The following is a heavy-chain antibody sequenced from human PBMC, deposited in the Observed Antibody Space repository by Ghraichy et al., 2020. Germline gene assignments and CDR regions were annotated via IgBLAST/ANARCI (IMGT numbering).Heavy chain of an antibody. CDR2: IRYDGSNK. CDR3: AKEGSIAARRGWFDP. D-gene: IGHD6-6*01. CDR1: GFTFSSYG. V-gene: IGHV3-30*02. J-gene: IGHJ5*02. Sequence: GESLNISCAASGFTFSSYGMHWVRQAPGKGLEWVAFIRYDGSNKYYADSVKGRFTISRDSSKNTLYLQMNSLRAEDTAVYYCAKEGSIAARRGWFDPWGQGTLVTVSS.